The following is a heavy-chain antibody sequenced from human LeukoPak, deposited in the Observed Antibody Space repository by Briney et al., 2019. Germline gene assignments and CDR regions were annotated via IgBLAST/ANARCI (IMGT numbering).Heavy chain of an antibody. CDR2: IKQDGSEK. J-gene: IGHJ4*02. CDR3: GSWAEGGHFGDY. Sequence: GGSLRLSCAASGLTFSTYWMGWVRQAPGKGLEWVAHIKQDGSEKYYVDSVKGRVTIPRDNARDSLYLKMNSLRVEDTALYYCGSWAEGGHFGDYGGQGTRDPVAS. V-gene: IGHV3-7*03. D-gene: IGHD3-3*01. CDR1: GLTFSTYW.